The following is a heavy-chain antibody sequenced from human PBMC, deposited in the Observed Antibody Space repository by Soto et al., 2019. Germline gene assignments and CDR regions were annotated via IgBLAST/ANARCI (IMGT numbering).Heavy chain of an antibody. J-gene: IGHJ3*02. D-gene: IGHD2-15*01. V-gene: IGHV4-39*01. CDR2: TYYSGST. CDR1: GGSISSSSYY. CDR3: ARLYCSGGSCYLWGAFDI. Sequence: SETLSLTCTVSGGSISSSSYYWGWIRQPPGKGLEWIGSTYYSGSTYYNPSLKSRVTISVDTSKNQFSLKLSSVTAADTAVYYCARLYCSGGSCYLWGAFDIWGQGTMVTVSS.